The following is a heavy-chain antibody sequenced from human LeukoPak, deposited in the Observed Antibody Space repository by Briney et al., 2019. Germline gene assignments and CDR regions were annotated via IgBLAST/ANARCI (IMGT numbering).Heavy chain of an antibody. D-gene: IGHD7-27*01. V-gene: IGHV4-39*01. Sequence: SETLSLTCTVSGGSIGSSGYYWNWIRQPPAKGLEWIGTIYYSGSTYYNPSLKSRATISVDTSKNQFSLKLSSVTAADTAVYYCARRITGDLDGRRFDPWGQGTLVTVSS. J-gene: IGHJ5*02. CDR3: ARRITGDLDGRRFDP. CDR2: IYYSGST. CDR1: GGSIGSSGYY.